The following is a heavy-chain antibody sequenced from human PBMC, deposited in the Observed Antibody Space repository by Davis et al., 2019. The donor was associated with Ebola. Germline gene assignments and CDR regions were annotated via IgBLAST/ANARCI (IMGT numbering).Heavy chain of an antibody. CDR1: GYTLTNYG. V-gene: IGHV1-18*04. Sequence: ASATVSCKASGYTLTNYGITCARQAPGQGLEWMGWINPHNGNTNYAQNVQGRVIMTSDTATTTAYMEVESLRSDDTAVYYCARAQFPTTSDHWGQGTLVTVSS. D-gene: IGHD1-1*01. J-gene: IGHJ4*02. CDR2: INPHNGNT. CDR3: ARAQFPTTSDH.